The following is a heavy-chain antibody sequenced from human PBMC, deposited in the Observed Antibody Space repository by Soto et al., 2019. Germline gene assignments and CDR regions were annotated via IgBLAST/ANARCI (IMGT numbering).Heavy chain of an antibody. CDR2: TYYRSQWFN. J-gene: IGHJ4*02. Sequence: LSLTCVISGDSVSSNSAAWNWIRHSPSRGLEWLGRTYYRSQWFNDYAVSMRSRITIKADTTKNQFSLQVNSATPEDTAVYYCATWRFDHWGQGTPVTVSS. CDR3: ATWRFDH. V-gene: IGHV6-1*01. CDR1: GDSVSSNSAA.